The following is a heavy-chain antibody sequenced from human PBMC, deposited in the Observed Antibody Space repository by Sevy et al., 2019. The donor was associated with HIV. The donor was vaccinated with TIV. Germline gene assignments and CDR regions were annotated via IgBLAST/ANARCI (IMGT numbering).Heavy chain of an antibody. D-gene: IGHD3-16*01. Sequence: SETLSLTCAVSGSSISATHWWTWVRQTPGKGLEWIATIHYTGRATYNPSLRSRVTISVDKSENRLSLKGSSVTAADTAMNYCARVKSRERGDLQGGSGVEGLSSPQNCFFYGMDVWGPGTTVTVSS. CDR3: ARVKSRERGDLQGGSGVEGLSSPQNCFFYGMDV. CDR2: IHYTGRA. V-gene: IGHV4-4*02. J-gene: IGHJ6*02. CDR1: GSSISATHW.